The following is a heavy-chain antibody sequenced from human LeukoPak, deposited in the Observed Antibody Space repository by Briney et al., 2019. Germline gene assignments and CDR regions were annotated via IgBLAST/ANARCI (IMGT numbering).Heavy chain of an antibody. CDR2: ISSSGTTI. Sequence: GGSLRLSCAASGFTFSSYEMHWVRQAPGKGLEWVSYISSSGTTIYYADSVKGRFTISRDNAKNSLYLQMNSLRAEDTALYYCAKDQDYYYMDVWGKGTTVTVSS. V-gene: IGHV3-48*03. J-gene: IGHJ6*03. CDR1: GFTFSSYE. CDR3: AKDQDYYYMDV.